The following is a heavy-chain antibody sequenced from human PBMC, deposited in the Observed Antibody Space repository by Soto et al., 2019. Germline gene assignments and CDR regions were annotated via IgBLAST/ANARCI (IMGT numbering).Heavy chain of an antibody. J-gene: IGHJ4*02. D-gene: IGHD1-7*01. Sequence: XASLRLSCAASGFTFSTYALSWVRQAPGKGLEWVSAISANGQGIYYADSVRGRFTISRDNSKNTIFLHMDSLRAEDTAVYYCAKDRNYPRDQFHYWGQGTLVTVSS. CDR3: AKDRNYPRDQFHY. V-gene: IGHV3-23*01. CDR2: ISANGQGI. CDR1: GFTFSTYA.